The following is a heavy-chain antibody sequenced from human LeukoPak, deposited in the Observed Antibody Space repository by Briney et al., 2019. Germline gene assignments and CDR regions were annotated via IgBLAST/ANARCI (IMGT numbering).Heavy chain of an antibody. CDR2: IYHSGST. J-gene: IGHJ4*02. CDR3: AGWFGELLSLFAY. CDR1: GYSISRGYY. Sequence: WETLSLTCAVSGYSISRGYYWGWIRQPPGKGLEWIGSIYHSGSTYCNPSLKSRVTISVDTSKNQFSLKVRSVTAADTAVYYCAGWFGELLSLFAYWGQGTLVTVSS. D-gene: IGHD3-10*01. V-gene: IGHV4-38-2*01.